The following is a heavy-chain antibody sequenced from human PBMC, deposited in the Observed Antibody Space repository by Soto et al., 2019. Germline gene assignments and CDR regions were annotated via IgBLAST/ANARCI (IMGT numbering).Heavy chain of an antibody. CDR2: ISSSGSTI. CDR1: GFTFSSYE. J-gene: IGHJ4*02. CDR3: ARDRRYYDSSGYPAYFDY. Sequence: EVQLVESGGGLVQPGGSLRLSCAASGFTFSSYEMNWVRQAPGKGLEWVSYISSSGSTIYYADSVKGRFTISRDNAKNSLYLQMNSLRAEDTAVYYCARDRRYYDSSGYPAYFDYWGQGTLVTVSS. V-gene: IGHV3-48*03. D-gene: IGHD3-22*01.